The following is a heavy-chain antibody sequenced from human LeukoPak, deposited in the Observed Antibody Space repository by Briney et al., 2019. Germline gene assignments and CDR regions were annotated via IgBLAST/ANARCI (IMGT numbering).Heavy chain of an antibody. CDR2: IDYSGST. CDR3: ARLNGGN. V-gene: IGHV4-59*08. CDR1: GGSISSYY. Sequence: SETLSLTCTVCGGSISSYYWSWSRQPPGKGLEWIGYIDYSGSTAYNPSLTGRVAVSVDTSKNQFSLKLRSVTAADTAVYYCARLNGGNWGPGILVTVSS. J-gene: IGHJ4*02. D-gene: IGHD4-23*01.